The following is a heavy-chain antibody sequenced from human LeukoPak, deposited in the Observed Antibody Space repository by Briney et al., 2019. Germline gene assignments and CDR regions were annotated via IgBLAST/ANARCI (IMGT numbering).Heavy chain of an antibody. V-gene: IGHV1-2*02. D-gene: IGHD3-22*01. CDR1: GYTFTGYY. Sequence: GASVKVSCKASGYTFTGYYMHWVRQAPGQGLEWMGWINPNSGGTNYAQEFQGRVTMTRDTSISTAYMELSRLRSDDTAVYYCARDRYYYDSSGYCDYWGQGTLVTVSS. CDR2: INPNSGGT. CDR3: ARDRYYYDSSGYCDY. J-gene: IGHJ4*02.